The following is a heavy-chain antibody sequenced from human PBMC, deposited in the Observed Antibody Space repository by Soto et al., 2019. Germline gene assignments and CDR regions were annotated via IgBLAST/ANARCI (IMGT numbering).Heavy chain of an antibody. J-gene: IGHJ6*02. CDR3: AKFGQPGGYYYGMDV. D-gene: IGHD3-10*01. Sequence: GESLKISCKGSGYSFTSYWIGWVRQMPGKGLEWMGIIYPGDSDTRYSPSFQGQVTISADKSISTAYLQWSSLRAEDTAVYYCAKFGQPGGYYYGMDVWGQGTTVTVSS. CDR2: IYPGDSDT. CDR1: GYSFTSYW. V-gene: IGHV5-51*01.